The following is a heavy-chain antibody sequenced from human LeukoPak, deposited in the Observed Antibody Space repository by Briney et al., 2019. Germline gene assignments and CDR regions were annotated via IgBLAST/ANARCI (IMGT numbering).Heavy chain of an antibody. CDR2: LNTGGNST. CDR3: TREGAYDSGTYGAGDY. Sequence: PGGSLRLSCTASGFNFSNYWMHWVRQAPGKGLVWVSRLNTGGNSTIYADSAKGRFIISRDNAKSTLYLQMNSLRAGDTGVYYCTREGAYDSGTYGAGDYWGQGTLVTVSS. V-gene: IGHV3-74*01. CDR1: GFNFSNYW. D-gene: IGHD3-10*01. J-gene: IGHJ4*02.